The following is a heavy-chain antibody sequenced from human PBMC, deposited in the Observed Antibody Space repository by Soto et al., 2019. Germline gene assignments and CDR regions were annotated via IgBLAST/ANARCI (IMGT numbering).Heavy chain of an antibody. D-gene: IGHD3-22*01. CDR2: IIPIFGTT. V-gene: IGHV1-69*01. CDR1: GGTFSSYA. Sequence: QVHLVQSGAEVKKPGSSVKVSCKASGGTFSSYAISWVRQAPGQGLEWMGGIIPIFGTTNYAQKCQGRVTITEDESTRTAYMELSSLRSEDTAVYYCTRDRGRRYNDGRGYYYSAYWGQGTLVTVSS. CDR3: TRDRGRRYNDGRGYYYSAY. J-gene: IGHJ4*02.